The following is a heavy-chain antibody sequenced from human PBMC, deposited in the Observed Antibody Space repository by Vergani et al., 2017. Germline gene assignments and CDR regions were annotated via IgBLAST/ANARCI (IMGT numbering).Heavy chain of an antibody. V-gene: IGHV3-33*03. CDR2: VWHDGSNK. D-gene: IGHD4-23*01. CDR1: GFDLKTYG. J-gene: IGHJ6*02. CDR3: ARADCGGTPYDYGLDV. Sequence: QVQVVDFGGGVVQPGRSPRLSWAALGFDLKTYGMHRVRQAPGKGLGWGVVVWHDGSNKYYADSVKGRFTISRDNSKKKLYLQMSSLRDGDAAVYYWARADCGGTPYDYGLDVWGQGTTVTVSS.